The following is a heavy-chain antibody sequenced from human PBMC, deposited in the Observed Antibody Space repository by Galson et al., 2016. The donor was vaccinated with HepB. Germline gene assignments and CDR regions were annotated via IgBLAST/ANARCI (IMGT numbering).Heavy chain of an antibody. D-gene: IGHD6-13*01. V-gene: IGHV1-46*01. CDR3: ARVSGATAADAFEM. CDR1: GYTFSSYY. J-gene: IGHJ3*02. CDR2: INPSGDRT. Sequence: SVKVSCKASGYTFSSYYMHWVRRAPGQGLEWMGIINPSGDRTSYAQKFQGRVTMTRDTSTSTLYMELSSLRSEDTAVYYCARVSGATAADAFEMWGQGTMVTVSS.